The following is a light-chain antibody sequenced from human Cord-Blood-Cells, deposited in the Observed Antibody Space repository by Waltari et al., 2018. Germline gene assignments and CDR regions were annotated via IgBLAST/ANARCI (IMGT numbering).Light chain of an antibody. CDR3: QQRSNWPPVFT. Sequence: EIVLTQSPATLSLSPGERATLPCRDSQSVSSYLAWYQPKPGQAPRPLIYDASNRATGIPARFSGSGSGTDFTLTISSLELEDFAVYYCQQRSNWPPVFTFGPGTKVDIK. CDR2: DAS. J-gene: IGKJ3*01. V-gene: IGKV3-11*01. CDR1: QSVSSY.